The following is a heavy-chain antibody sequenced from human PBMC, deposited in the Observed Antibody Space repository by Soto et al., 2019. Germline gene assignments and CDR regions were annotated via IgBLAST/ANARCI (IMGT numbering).Heavy chain of an antibody. D-gene: IGHD2-2*01. J-gene: IGHJ5*02. CDR1: GFTFSSYA. CDR2: ISGSGGST. CDR3: AKTVVPAAIYENWFDP. Sequence: GGSLRLSCAASGFTFSSYAMSWVRQAPGKGLEWVSAISGSGGSTYYADSVKGRFTISRDSSKNTLYLQMNSLRAEDTAVYYCAKTVVPAAIYENWFDPWGQGTLVTVSS. V-gene: IGHV3-23*01.